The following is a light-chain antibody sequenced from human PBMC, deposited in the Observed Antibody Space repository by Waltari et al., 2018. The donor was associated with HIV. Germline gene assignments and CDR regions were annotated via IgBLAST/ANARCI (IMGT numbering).Light chain of an antibody. Sequence: QPALTQPASVSGSPGQSITISCPGPSSDVGGYNYVSWYQPHPAKPPQLMIYEVSTRPAGVSHRFSGSKSGNTASLTIAGLQAEDAADYYCSSYTSSSTLVFGGGTKLTVL. J-gene: IGLJ2*01. CDR1: SSDVGGYNY. CDR3: SSYTSSSTLV. CDR2: EVS. V-gene: IGLV2-14*01.